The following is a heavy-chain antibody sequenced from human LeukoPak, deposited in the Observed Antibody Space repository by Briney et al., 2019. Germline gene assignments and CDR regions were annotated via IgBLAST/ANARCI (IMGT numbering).Heavy chain of an antibody. V-gene: IGHV3-48*01. CDR1: GFTFSSYS. D-gene: IGHD6-13*01. J-gene: IGHJ3*02. Sequence: PGGSLRLSCAASGFTFSSYSMNWVRQAPGKGLEWVSYISSSSSTIYYADSVKDRFTISRDNAKNSLYLQMNSLRAEDTAVYYCARTVVPGDRGSSWEAFDIWGQGTMVTVSS. CDR2: ISSSSSTI. CDR3: ARTVVPGDRGSSWEAFDI.